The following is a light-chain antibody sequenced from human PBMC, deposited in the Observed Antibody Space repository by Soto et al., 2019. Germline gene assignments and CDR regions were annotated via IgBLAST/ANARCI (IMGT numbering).Light chain of an antibody. CDR1: QSISTY. CDR2: AAS. V-gene: IGKV1-39*01. CDR3: QQSYSRT. Sequence: DIQMTQSPSSLSASAGDRVTITCRASQSISTYLNWYQQKPGKAPKVLIYAASTLQSGVPSRFSGSGSETDFTLTISSLQPEDFATYYCQQSYSRTFGQGTKVDIK. J-gene: IGKJ1*01.